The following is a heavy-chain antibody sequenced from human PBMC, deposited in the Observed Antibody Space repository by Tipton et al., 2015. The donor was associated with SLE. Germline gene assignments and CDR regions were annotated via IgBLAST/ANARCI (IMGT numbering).Heavy chain of an antibody. CDR1: GFSFSSYT. CDR2: ITNSGGVT. Sequence: GSLRLSCAASGFSFSSYTMSWLRQTPGKGLEWVSAITNSGGVTNYAESVKGRFTISRDNSKNTLYLQMNSLRAEDTAVYYCAKGPLSYSVYDKGCFDPWGQGTLVTVSS. D-gene: IGHD5/OR15-5a*01. V-gene: IGHV3-23*01. J-gene: IGHJ5*02. CDR3: AKGPLSYSVYDKGCFDP.